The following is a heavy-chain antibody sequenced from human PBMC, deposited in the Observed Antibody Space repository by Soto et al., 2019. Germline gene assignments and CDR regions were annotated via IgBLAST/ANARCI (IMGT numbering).Heavy chain of an antibody. CDR1: GGSISHDY. D-gene: IGHD2-15*01. Sequence: QVHLQESGPALVKASETLSLICTVSGGSISHDYWSWVRQSADKGLEWIGRVVSGGTSDYNPSLKGRVAMSVDTVNNQFSLQVTSVTAGDTAMYYCARGPCGGGSCYSDLFPETGFDSWGQGTLVTVSS. CDR3: ARGPCGGGSCYSDLFPETGFDS. J-gene: IGHJ4*02. CDR2: VVSGGTS. V-gene: IGHV4-4*07.